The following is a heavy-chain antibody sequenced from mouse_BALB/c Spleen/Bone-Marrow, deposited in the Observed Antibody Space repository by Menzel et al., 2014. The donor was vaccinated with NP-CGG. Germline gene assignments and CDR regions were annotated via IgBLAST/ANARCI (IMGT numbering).Heavy chain of an antibody. CDR2: IYPGDGDT. V-gene: IGHV1-87*01. CDR1: GYTFTSYW. CDR3: ARGFPFDY. Sequence: VQLLQSGAELARPGASVKLSCKASGYTFTSYWMQWVKQRPGQGQEWIGAIYPGDGDTRYTQKFKGKATLTADKSSSTAYMQLSSLASEDSAVYCCARGFPFDYWGQGTTLTVSS. J-gene: IGHJ2*01.